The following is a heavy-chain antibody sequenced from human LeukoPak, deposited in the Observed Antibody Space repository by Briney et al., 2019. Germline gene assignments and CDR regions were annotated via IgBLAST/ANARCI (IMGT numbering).Heavy chain of an antibody. CDR3: ARDGVALNDLDH. D-gene: IGHD5-12*01. Sequence: GGSLRLSCVASGFTLSSYAMSWVRQAPGKGLEWVSAISGSGGSTYYADSVKGRFTISRDNSKNTLYLQMNSLRAEDTAVYYCARDGVALNDLDHWGQGTLVTVSS. J-gene: IGHJ4*02. V-gene: IGHV3-23*01. CDR2: ISGSGGST. CDR1: GFTLSSYA.